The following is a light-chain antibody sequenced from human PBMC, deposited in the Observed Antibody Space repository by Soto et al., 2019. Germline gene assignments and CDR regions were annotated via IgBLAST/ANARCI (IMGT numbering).Light chain of an antibody. CDR1: QVISTS. CDR3: LQDYNYPWT. Sequence: GESVTITCRASQVISTSLAWYQVKPGKAPKLLIYAASTLESGVPSRFSGSGSGTEFTLTISSLQPDDFATYYCLQDYNYPWTFGQGTKVDI. J-gene: IGKJ1*01. V-gene: IGKV1-9*01. CDR2: AAS.